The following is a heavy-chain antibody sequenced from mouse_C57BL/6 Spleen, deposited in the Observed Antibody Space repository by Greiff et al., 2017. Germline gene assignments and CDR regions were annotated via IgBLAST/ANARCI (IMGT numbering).Heavy chain of an antibody. D-gene: IGHD1-1*01. CDR3: TRVYYGSSYGYFDV. CDR2: ISSGGDYI. Sequence: EVQLVESGEGLVKPGGSLKLSCAASGFTFSSYAMSWVRQTPEKRLEWVAYISSGGDYIYYADTVKGRFTISRDNARNTLYLQMSSLKSEDTAMYYCTRVYYGSSYGYFDVWGTGTTVTVSS. V-gene: IGHV5-9-1*02. J-gene: IGHJ1*03. CDR1: GFTFSSYA.